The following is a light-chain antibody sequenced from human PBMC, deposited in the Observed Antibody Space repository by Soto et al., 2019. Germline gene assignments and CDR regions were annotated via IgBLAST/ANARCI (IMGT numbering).Light chain of an antibody. V-gene: IGKV3-11*01. J-gene: IGKJ5*01. Sequence: ESGSTQSPGRRSLSPGERATRSCRGSQSVSSYLAWYQQKPGQAPRLLIFDTSNRATGIPARFSGSGSGTDFTLTISGLEPEDFAVYYCQQRTNRPPITFGQGTRLEIK. CDR2: DTS. CDR1: QSVSSY. CDR3: QQRTNRPPIT.